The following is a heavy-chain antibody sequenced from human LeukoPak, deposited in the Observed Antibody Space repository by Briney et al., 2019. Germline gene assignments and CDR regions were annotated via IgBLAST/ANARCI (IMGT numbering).Heavy chain of an antibody. V-gene: IGHV3-23*01. Sequence: GGSLRLSCAASGFTFSSYAMSWVRQAPGKGLEWVSAISGSGGSTYYADSVKGRFTISRDNSKNTLYLQMNSLRAEDTAVYCCAREGSGDYYFDYWGQGTLVTVSS. D-gene: IGHD4-17*01. CDR1: GFTFSSYA. CDR2: ISGSGGST. CDR3: AREGSGDYYFDY. J-gene: IGHJ4*02.